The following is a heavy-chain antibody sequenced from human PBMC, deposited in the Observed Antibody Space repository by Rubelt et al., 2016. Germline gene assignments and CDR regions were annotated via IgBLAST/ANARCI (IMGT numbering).Heavy chain of an antibody. J-gene: IGHJ3*02. CDR1: GFTFSSYD. V-gene: IGHV3-13*01. Sequence: LVQPGGSLRLSCAASGFTFSSYDMHWVRQATGKGLEWVSAIGTAGDTYYPGSVKGRFTISRENAKNSLYLQMNSLRAGDTAVYYCARTGPYSGSPRGAFDIWGQGTTVTVSS. D-gene: IGHD1-26*01. CDR3: ARTGPYSGSPRGAFDI. CDR2: IGTAGDT.